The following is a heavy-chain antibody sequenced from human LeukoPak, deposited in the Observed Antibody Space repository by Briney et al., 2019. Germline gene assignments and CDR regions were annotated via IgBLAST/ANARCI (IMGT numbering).Heavy chain of an antibody. D-gene: IGHD2-2*01. Sequence: GASVKVSCKASGYTFTDYYMHWVRQAPGQGLEWMGRINPNDGDTNYAQKFQGRVTMTRDTSISTAYMEVSRLRSDDTAVYYCARANFLYCSSTTCLFDYWGQGTLVTVSS. CDR1: GYTFTDYY. CDR3: ARANFLYCSSTTCLFDY. J-gene: IGHJ4*02. CDR2: INPNDGDT. V-gene: IGHV1-2*02.